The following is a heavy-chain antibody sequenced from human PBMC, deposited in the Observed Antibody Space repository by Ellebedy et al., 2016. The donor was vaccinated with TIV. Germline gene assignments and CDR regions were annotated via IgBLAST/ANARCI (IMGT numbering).Heavy chain of an antibody. D-gene: IGHD6-13*01. CDR3: AVPAAVGTKAFDY. V-gene: IGHV3-74*01. J-gene: IGHJ4*02. CDR2: MNSDGRGT. Sequence: GESLKISCKVSGFTFSNYWMHWVRQAPGKGLVWVSRMNSDGRGTIYADSVKGRFTMSRDNAKNSLYLQMKSLRAEDTAVYYCAVPAAVGTKAFDYWGQGTLVTVSS. CDR1: GFTFSNYW.